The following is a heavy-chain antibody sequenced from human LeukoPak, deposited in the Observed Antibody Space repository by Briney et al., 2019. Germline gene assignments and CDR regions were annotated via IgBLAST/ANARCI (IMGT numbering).Heavy chain of an antibody. V-gene: IGHV1-69*05. Sequence: SVKVSCKASGGTFSSYAISWVRQAPGQGLEWMGGIIPIFGTANYAQKFQGRVTIATDESTSTAYMELSSLRSEDTAVYYCARDTGVTMIGDIWGQGTMVTVSS. CDR3: ARDTGVTMIGDI. D-gene: IGHD3-22*01. J-gene: IGHJ3*02. CDR2: IIPIFGTA. CDR1: GGTFSSYA.